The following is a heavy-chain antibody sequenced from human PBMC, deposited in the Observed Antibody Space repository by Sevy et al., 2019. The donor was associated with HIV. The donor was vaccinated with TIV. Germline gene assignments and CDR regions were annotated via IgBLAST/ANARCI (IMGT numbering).Heavy chain of an antibody. D-gene: IGHD4-4*01. Sequence: GGSLRLSCAASGFTFSKAWMSWVRQAPGKGLEWVGRIKSKTDGGTTDYAAPVKGRFTISRDDSKNTLSVQMNSLKTEDTAVYYCTTDTEVRFQHWGQGTLVTVSS. CDR2: IKSKTDGGTT. CDR3: TTDTEVRFQH. CDR1: GFTFSKAW. J-gene: IGHJ1*01. V-gene: IGHV3-15*01.